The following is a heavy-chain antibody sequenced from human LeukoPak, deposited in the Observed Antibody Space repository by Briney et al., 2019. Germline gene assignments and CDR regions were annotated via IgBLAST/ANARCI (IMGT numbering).Heavy chain of an antibody. D-gene: IGHD1-26*01. CDR2: IYDDGST. V-gene: IGHV4-39*07. CDR3: ARDANRYSGSYERTFDY. CDR1: GGSISSFAYY. Sequence: SETLSLTCTVSGGSISSFAYYWGWVRQPPVKGLEWIGSIYDDGSTYYNPSLKSRVTISVDTSRNQFSLKLSSATAADTAVYYCARDANRYSGSYERTFDYWGQGTLVTVSS. J-gene: IGHJ4*02.